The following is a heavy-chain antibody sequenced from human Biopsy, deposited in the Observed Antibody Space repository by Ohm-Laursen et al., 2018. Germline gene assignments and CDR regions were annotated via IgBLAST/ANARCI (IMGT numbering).Heavy chain of an antibody. D-gene: IGHD3-16*01. Sequence: TLSLTCTVSGVSINTGGYYWTWIRQHPGTGLEWIGYIHYSGNTLYNPSLMSRLTISVDTSRNQFSLKLTSVTAADTALYYCTRAGGGKIYGLWGQGTLVTVSS. CDR2: IHYSGNT. V-gene: IGHV4-31*03. CDR3: TRAGGGKIYGL. CDR1: GVSINTGGYY. J-gene: IGHJ4*02.